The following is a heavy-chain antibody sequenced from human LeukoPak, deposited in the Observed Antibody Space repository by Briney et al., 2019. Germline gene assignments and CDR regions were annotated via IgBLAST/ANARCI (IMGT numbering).Heavy chain of an antibody. CDR3: ARGVSNLDY. Sequence: GSLRLSCAASGFTLSSYAMSWVRQAPGKGLEWVSAISGSGGSTYYADSVKGRFTISRDNAKNSLYLQMNSLRAEDTAVYYCARGVSNLDYWGQGTLVTVSS. CDR1: GFTLSSYA. J-gene: IGHJ4*02. V-gene: IGHV3-23*01. D-gene: IGHD2-21*01. CDR2: ISGSGGST.